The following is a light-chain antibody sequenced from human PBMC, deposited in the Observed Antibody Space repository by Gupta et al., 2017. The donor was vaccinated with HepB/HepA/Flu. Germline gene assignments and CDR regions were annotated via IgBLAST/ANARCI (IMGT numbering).Light chain of an antibody. Sequence: QAGLTQPPSVSKDLRQTATLTCTGNTNNVGNQGAAWLQQHQGPPPKLLSYRNNNRPSGISERFSASRSGNTASLTISGLQPEDEADYYCLSWDSSLSGWVLGGGTKLTVL. CDR1: TNNVGNQG. CDR3: LSWDSSLSGWV. V-gene: IGLV10-54*04. CDR2: RNN. J-gene: IGLJ3*02.